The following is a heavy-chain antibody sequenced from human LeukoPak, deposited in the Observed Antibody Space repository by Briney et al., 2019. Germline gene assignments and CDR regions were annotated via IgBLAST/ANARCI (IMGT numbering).Heavy chain of an antibody. Sequence: ASVKVAFKASGYTFSAYYLHWVRQAPRQGLEWMGWINPKTGGTHSAQRFQGRVTITSDTSMRTAYMEVTRLRSDDTAVYYCARTNSYGTRHFDSWGQGTMVTVSS. CDR2: INPKTGGT. CDR1: GYTFSAYY. J-gene: IGHJ4*02. V-gene: IGHV1-2*02. CDR3: ARTNSYGTRHFDS. D-gene: IGHD5-18*01.